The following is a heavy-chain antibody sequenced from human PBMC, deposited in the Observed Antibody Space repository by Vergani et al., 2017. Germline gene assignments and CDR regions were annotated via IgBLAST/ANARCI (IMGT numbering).Heavy chain of an antibody. V-gene: IGHV3-30-3*01. CDR2: ISYDGSNK. CDR3: AKGFGGVIVKAFDI. D-gene: IGHD3-16*02. CDR1: GFTFSSYA. J-gene: IGHJ3*02. Sequence: QVQLVESGGGVVQPGRSLRLSCAASGFTFSSYAMHWVRQAPGKGLEWVAVISYDGSNKYYADSVKGRFTISRDNYKNTLYLQMNSLRAEDTAVYYCAKGFGGVIVKAFDIWGQGTMVTVSS.